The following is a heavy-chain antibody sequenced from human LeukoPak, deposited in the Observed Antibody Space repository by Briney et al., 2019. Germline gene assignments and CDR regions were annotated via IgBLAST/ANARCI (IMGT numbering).Heavy chain of an antibody. CDR3: ARRSTNGPPYYLEY. CDR2: IYYSGST. V-gene: IGHV4-59*08. D-gene: IGHD1/OR15-1a*01. Sequence: SETLSLTCTVPGGSISNYYWTWIRQPPGKGLEWIGYIYYSGSTSYNPSLKSRVSISVDTSNNQFSLKLNSVTAADTAVYYCARRSTNGPPYYLEYWGQGTPVTVSS. CDR1: GGSISNYY. J-gene: IGHJ4*02.